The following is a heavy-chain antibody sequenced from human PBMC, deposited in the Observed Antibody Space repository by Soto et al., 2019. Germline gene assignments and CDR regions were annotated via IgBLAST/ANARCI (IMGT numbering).Heavy chain of an antibody. D-gene: IGHD2-2*01. Sequence: SETLSLTCAVSGGSISSGGYSWSWIRQPPGKGLEWIGYIYHSGSTYYNPSLKSRVTISVDRSKNQFSLKLSSVTAADTAVYYCARSRSTSCYFDYWGQGTLVTVSS. J-gene: IGHJ4*02. CDR2: IYHSGST. CDR1: GGSISSGGYS. CDR3: ARSRSTSCYFDY. V-gene: IGHV4-30-2*01.